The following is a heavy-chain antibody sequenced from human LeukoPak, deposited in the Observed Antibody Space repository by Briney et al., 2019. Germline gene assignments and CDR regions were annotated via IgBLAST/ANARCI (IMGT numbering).Heavy chain of an antibody. Sequence: GGSLRLSCAASGFTFGNYAMTWVRQGPGKGLEWVSTISAPGSSTYYAGSVKGRFTISRDNSRNTVYLQMSSLRAEDTAVYYCAKVSASVSFDYWGQGTLVTVSS. CDR2: ISAPGSST. CDR1: GFTFGNYA. D-gene: IGHD6-25*01. CDR3: AKVSASVSFDY. V-gene: IGHV3-23*01. J-gene: IGHJ4*02.